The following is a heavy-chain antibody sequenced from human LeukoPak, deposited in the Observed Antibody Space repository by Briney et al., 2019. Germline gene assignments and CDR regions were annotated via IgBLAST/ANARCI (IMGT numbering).Heavy chain of an antibody. CDR2: IRYDGSNK. CDR3: AKAGGYDIRSYGMDV. Sequence: PGGSLRLSCAASGFTFSSYGMHWVRQAPGKGLEWVAFIRYDGSNKYYADPVKGRFTISRDNSKNTLYLQMNSLRAEDTAVYYCAKAGGYDIRSYGMDVWGQGTTVTVSS. D-gene: IGHD5-12*01. CDR1: GFTFSSYG. J-gene: IGHJ6*02. V-gene: IGHV3-30*02.